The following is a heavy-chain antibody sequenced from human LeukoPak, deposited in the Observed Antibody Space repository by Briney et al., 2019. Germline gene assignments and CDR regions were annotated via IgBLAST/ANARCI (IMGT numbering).Heavy chain of an antibody. CDR1: GFTFSSYA. J-gene: IGHJ4*02. V-gene: IGHV3-23*01. D-gene: IGHD2-21*02. CDR3: ARKGSVVTAILYFDY. CDR2: ISGSGGST. Sequence: PGGSLRLSCAASGFTFSSYAMSWVRQAPGKGLEWVSAISGSGGSTYYADSVKGRFTISRDNSKNTLYLQMNSLRADDTAVYYCARKGSVVTAILYFDYWGQGTLVTVSS.